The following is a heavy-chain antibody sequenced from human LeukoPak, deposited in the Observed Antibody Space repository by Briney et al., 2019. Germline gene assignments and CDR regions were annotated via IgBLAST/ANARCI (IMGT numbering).Heavy chain of an antibody. CDR1: GFIFSSYR. V-gene: IGHV3-21*01. J-gene: IGHJ4*02. Sequence: GGSLRLSCAASGFIFSSYRMNWVRQAPGKGLEWVSSISSSSSYMYYADSVKGRFTISRDNAKNSLYLQMDSLRAEDTAVYYCARMGLLYSSSAEAFEYWGQGTLVTVSS. CDR3: ARMGLLYSSSAEAFEY. CDR2: ISSSSSYM. D-gene: IGHD6-6*01.